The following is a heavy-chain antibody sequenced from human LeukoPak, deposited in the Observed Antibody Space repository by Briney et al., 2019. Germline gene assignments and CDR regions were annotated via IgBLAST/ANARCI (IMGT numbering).Heavy chain of an antibody. V-gene: IGHV3-30*02. CDR2: IRYVGINK. J-gene: IGHJ4*02. CDR3: AKDAYGSGSYI. Sequence: GGSLRLSCAASGFTFSTYGMHWVRQAPGKGLEWVSFIRYVGINKYYADSVKGRFTISRDDSKNTLYLQMNSLRDEDTAVYYCAKDAYGSGSYIWGQGTLVTVSS. CDR1: GFTFSTYG. D-gene: IGHD3-10*01.